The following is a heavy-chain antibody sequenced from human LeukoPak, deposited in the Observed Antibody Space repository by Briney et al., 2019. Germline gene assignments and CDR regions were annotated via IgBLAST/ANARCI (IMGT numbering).Heavy chain of an antibody. V-gene: IGHV3-48*03. CDR3: ARQGYSSSWAKYYYYMDV. CDR2: ISSCGSTR. J-gene: IGHJ6*03. CDR1: GFTFNSYE. Sequence: GGSLRLSCAASGFTFNSYEMNWVRQGPGKGLEWVSYISSCGSTRYYADSVQGRFTLSRDNAKNSLPLQMNSLSAEDTAVYYCARQGYSSSWAKYYYYMDVWGKGTTVTVSS. D-gene: IGHD6-13*01.